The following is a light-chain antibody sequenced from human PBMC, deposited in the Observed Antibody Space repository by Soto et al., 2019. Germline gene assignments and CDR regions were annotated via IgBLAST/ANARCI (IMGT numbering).Light chain of an antibody. J-gene: IGKJ5*01. CDR1: RGISND. CDR2: AAS. Sequence: AIQIVQSSSSLSASVGDRVPITCRESRGISNDLAWCQQKPGRAPKILIYAASSLQSGVRSRFSGSGSGRDFTLTISSLQPEDFATDYCLQDNEFTITFGQGTRLEIK. CDR3: LQDNEFTIT. V-gene: IGKV1-6*01.